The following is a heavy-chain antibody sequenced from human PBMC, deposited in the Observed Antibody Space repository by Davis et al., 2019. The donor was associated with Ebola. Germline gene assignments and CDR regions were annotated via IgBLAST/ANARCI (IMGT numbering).Heavy chain of an antibody. CDR1: GGSISSYY. D-gene: IGHD2-2*01. CDR2: IYYSGST. CDR3: ARVSAPAAIRRFGGMDV. V-gene: IGHV4-59*12. J-gene: IGHJ6*02. Sequence: MPGGSLRLSCTVSGGSISSYYWSWIRQPPGKGLEWIGYIYYSGSTNYNPSLKSRVTISVDTSKNQFSLKLSSVTAADTAVYYCARVSAPAAIRRFGGMDVWGQGTTVTVSS.